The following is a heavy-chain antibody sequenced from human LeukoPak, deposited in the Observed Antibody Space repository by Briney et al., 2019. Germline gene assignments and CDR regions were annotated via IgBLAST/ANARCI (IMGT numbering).Heavy chain of an antibody. V-gene: IGHV4-59*08. CDR1: GGSISSYY. Sequence: SETLSLTCTVSGGSISSYYWSCIRQPPGKGLEWIGYIYYSGSTNYNPSLKSRVTISVDTSKNQFSLKLSSVTAADTAVYYCASVAGSPWGQGTLVTVSS. CDR3: ASVAGSP. J-gene: IGHJ5*02. CDR2: IYYSGST. D-gene: IGHD6-19*01.